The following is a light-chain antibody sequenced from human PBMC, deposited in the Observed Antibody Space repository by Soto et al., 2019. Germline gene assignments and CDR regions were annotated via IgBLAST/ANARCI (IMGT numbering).Light chain of an antibody. V-gene: IGKV3-11*01. CDR2: DAS. Sequence: EIVLTQSPATLSLSPGERATLSCRASQSVGSYLAWYQQKPGQAPRLLISDASNRATGIPARFSGSGSGTDFALTISSLEPEDFAVYYCQQRSNWPPALTFGGGTKVEI. J-gene: IGKJ4*01. CDR3: QQRSNWPPALT. CDR1: QSVGSY.